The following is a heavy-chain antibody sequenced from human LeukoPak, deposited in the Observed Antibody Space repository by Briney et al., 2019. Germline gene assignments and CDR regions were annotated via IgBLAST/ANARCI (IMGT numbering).Heavy chain of an antibody. V-gene: IGHV4-59*01. Sequence: KPSETVSLTCTVSGGSISSYYWSWIRQPPGEGLEWIGYIYYSGNTNYNPSLESRVTISVDTSKNQFSLKLSSVTAADTAVYYCARHYCSGDNCYYFDYWGQGALVTVSS. CDR1: GGSISSYY. J-gene: IGHJ4*02. CDR2: IYYSGNT. D-gene: IGHD2-15*01. CDR3: ARHYCSGDNCYYFDY.